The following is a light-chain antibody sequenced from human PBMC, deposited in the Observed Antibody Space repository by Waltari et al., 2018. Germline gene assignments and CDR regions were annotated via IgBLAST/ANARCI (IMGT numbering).Light chain of an antibody. J-gene: IGLJ3*02. V-gene: IGLV1-44*01. CDR3: AAWDDSLNGVM. CDR1: SSDIGSNT. Sequence: QSVLTQAPSVSGTPGQRVTFSCSGSSSDIGSNTVNWYQQVPGTAPKLLIFANNQRPAGVPDRSSGSKSGTSASLAISGLQSEDEAEYYCAAWDDSLNGVMFGGGTKLTVL. CDR2: ANN.